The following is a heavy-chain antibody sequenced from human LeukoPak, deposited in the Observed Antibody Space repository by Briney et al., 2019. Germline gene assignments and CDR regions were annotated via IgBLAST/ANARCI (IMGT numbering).Heavy chain of an antibody. CDR1: GFTFSSYG. Sequence: GRSLRLSCAASGFTFSSYGMHWVRQAPGKGLEWVAVIWYDGSNKYYADSVKGRFTISRDNSKNTLYLQMNSLRTEDTAVFYCARDRYDYTGNLDYWGQGTLVTVSS. D-gene: IGHD2-8*02. CDR3: ARDRYDYTGNLDY. CDR2: IWYDGSNK. V-gene: IGHV3-30*19. J-gene: IGHJ4*02.